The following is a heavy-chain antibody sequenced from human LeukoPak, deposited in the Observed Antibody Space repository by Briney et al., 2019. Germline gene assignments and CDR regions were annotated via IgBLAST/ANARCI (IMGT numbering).Heavy chain of an antibody. Sequence: SETLSLTCTVSGGSIRSSTYYWGWIRQPPGKGLEWIGEINHSGSTNYNPSLKSRVTISVDTSKNQFSLKLSSVTAADTAVYYCARCDDLYGMDVWGQGTTVTVSS. CDR1: GGSIRSSTYY. CDR3: ARCDDLYGMDV. CDR2: INHSGST. J-gene: IGHJ6*02. D-gene: IGHD1-1*01. V-gene: IGHV4-39*07.